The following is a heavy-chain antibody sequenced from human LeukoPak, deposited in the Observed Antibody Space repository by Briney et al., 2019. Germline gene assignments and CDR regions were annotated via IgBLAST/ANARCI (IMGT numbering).Heavy chain of an antibody. D-gene: IGHD6-25*01. V-gene: IGHV1-69*16. CDR2: IIPMLRSS. Sequence: SVKVSCKASGGTFGGHTISWVRQAPGQGLEWMGGIIPMLRSSTYAQRFQGRLTITTDESTTTVHMELRSLGSEDTAVYFCARELSAAAPYYMDVWGKGTTVAVSS. CDR3: ARELSAAAPYYMDV. J-gene: IGHJ6*03. CDR1: GGTFGGHT.